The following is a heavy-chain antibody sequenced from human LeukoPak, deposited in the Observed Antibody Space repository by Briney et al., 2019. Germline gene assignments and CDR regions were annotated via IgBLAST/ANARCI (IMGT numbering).Heavy chain of an antibody. Sequence: ASVKLSCKASGGTFSSYAISWVRQAPGQGLEWMGGIIPIFGTANYAQTFQGRVTITADESTSTAYMELSSLRSEDTAVYYCARGGYYYDSSGYYPFDYWGQGTLVTVSS. D-gene: IGHD3-22*01. CDR2: IIPIFGTA. CDR3: ARGGYYYDSSGYYPFDY. CDR1: GGTFSSYA. V-gene: IGHV1-69*01. J-gene: IGHJ4*02.